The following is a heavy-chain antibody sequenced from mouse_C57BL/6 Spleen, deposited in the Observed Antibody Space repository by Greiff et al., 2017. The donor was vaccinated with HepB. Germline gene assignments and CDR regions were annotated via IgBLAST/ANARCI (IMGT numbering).Heavy chain of an antibody. CDR1: GYTFTSYW. D-gene: IGHD2-5*01. Sequence: VQLQQPGAELVRPGSSVKLSCKASGYTFTSYWMHWVKQRPIQGLEWIGNIDPSDSETHYNQKFKDKATLTVDKSSSTAYVQLSSLTSEDSAVYYCARYSNYVFDYWGQGTTLTVSS. CDR2: IDPSDSET. J-gene: IGHJ2*01. V-gene: IGHV1-52*01. CDR3: ARYSNYVFDY.